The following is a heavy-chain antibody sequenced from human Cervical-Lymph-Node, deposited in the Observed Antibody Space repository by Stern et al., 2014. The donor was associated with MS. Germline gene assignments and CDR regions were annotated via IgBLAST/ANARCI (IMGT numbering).Heavy chain of an antibody. V-gene: IGHV3-30*04. Sequence: QLVQSGGGVVQPGRSLRLSCAASAFTFSRYAMHWVRQGPGKGLEWVAVISYDGNSQYYADSVKGRFTISRDNSKNTLFLQMNSLRAADTAVYYCARDFEQLSGMDVWGQGTTVTVSS. D-gene: IGHD6-13*01. CDR1: AFTFSRYA. CDR3: ARDFEQLSGMDV. CDR2: ISYDGNSQ. J-gene: IGHJ6*01.